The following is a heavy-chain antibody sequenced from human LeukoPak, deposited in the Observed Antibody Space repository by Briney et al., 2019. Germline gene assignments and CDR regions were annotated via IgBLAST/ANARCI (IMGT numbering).Heavy chain of an antibody. D-gene: IGHD3-10*01. CDR1: SGSISSYY. CDR3: ARAQVMVRGVIRYYYGMDV. J-gene: IGHJ6*02. Sequence: PSETLSLTCTVSSGSISSYYWNWLRQPPGKGLEWIGYIYYSGSTNYNPSLKSRVTISLDTSKNQFSLKLNSATAADTAVYYCARAQVMVRGVIRYYYGMDVWGQGTTVTVSS. V-gene: IGHV4-59*01. CDR2: IYYSGST.